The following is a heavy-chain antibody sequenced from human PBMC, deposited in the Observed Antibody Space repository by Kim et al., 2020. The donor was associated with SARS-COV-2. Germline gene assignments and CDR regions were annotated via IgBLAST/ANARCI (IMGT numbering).Heavy chain of an antibody. Sequence: GGSLRLSCAASGFTFSSYGMHWVRQAPGKGLEWVAVISYDGSNKYYADSVKGRFTISRDNSKNTLYLQMNSLRAEDTAVYYCARAPRRVVADISPDYWGQGTLVTVSS. CDR3: ARAPRRVVADISPDY. CDR2: ISYDGSNK. D-gene: IGHD2-15*01. J-gene: IGHJ4*02. V-gene: IGHV3-33*05. CDR1: GFTFSSYG.